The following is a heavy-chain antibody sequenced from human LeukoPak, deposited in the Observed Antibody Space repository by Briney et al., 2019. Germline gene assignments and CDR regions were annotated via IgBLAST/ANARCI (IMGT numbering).Heavy chain of an antibody. CDR3: ATLVGATVFDY. Sequence: PGGSLRLSCAASGFTFDDYAMHWVRQAPGKGLEWVSGISWNSGSIGYADSVKGRFTISRDNAKTSLYLQMNSLRAEDTALYYCATLVGATVFDYWGQGTLVTVSS. V-gene: IGHV3-9*01. J-gene: IGHJ4*02. CDR2: ISWNSGSI. D-gene: IGHD1-26*01. CDR1: GFTFDDYA.